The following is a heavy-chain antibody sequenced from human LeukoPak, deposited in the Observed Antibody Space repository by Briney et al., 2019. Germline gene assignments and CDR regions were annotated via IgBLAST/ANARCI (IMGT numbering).Heavy chain of an antibody. Sequence: PGGSLRLSCAASGFTVSSNYMSWVRQAPGKGLEWVSAIVGGGEGTFYADSLRGRFTISRDNSKNMLDLQMNSLRAEDTAVYYCTKTDSYGARGPGYFDYWGQGILVTVPS. CDR2: IVGGGEGT. J-gene: IGHJ4*02. V-gene: IGHV3-23*01. CDR1: GFTVSSNY. D-gene: IGHD4/OR15-4a*01. CDR3: TKTDSYGARGPGYFDY.